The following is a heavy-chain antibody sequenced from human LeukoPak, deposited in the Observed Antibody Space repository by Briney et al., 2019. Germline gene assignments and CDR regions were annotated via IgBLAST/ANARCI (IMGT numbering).Heavy chain of an antibody. CDR3: ARGLYSSGWF. V-gene: IGHV3-20*04. CDR1: GFNLDDYG. D-gene: IGHD6-19*01. CDR2: INWNGDST. J-gene: IGHJ4*02. Sequence: AGGSLTLAWAAYGFNLDDYGMSWVRQAPGKGLEWVSGINWNGDSTDYADSVKGRFPISRENAKNSLYLQMNSLRAEDTALYYCARGLYSSGWFWGQGTLVTVSS.